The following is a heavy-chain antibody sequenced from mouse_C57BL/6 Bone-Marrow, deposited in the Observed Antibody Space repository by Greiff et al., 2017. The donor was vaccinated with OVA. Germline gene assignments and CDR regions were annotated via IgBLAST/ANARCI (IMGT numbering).Heavy chain of an antibody. Sequence: EVKLVESGGGLVKPGGSLKLSCAASGFTFSDYGMHWVRQAPEKGLECVAYISSGSSTIYYADTVKGRFTNSRDNAKNTLFLQMTNLRSEDTAMYYWGRQEQGTFAYWGQGTLITVSA. CDR2: ISSGSSTI. D-gene: IGHD3-3*01. V-gene: IGHV5-17*01. J-gene: IGHJ3*01. CDR3: GRQEQGTFAY. CDR1: GFTFSDYG.